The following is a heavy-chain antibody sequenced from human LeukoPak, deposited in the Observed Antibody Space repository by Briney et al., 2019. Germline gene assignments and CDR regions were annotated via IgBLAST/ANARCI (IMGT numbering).Heavy chain of an antibody. D-gene: IGHD2-21*02. V-gene: IGHV1-69*04. CDR1: GGTFNNYA. J-gene: IGHJ4*02. CDR2: IIPILGIA. CDR3: ARDSVLGCGGDCYTHFDY. Sequence: SVKVSCKASGGTFNNYAFSWVRQAPGQGLEWMRRIIPILGIANYAQKFQGRVTITADKSTSTAYMELSSLGSEDTAVYYCARDSVLGCGGDCYTHFDYWGQGTLVTVSS.